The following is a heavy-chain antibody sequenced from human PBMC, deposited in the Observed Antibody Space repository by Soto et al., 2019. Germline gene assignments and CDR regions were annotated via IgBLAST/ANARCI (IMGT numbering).Heavy chain of an antibody. J-gene: IGHJ4*02. CDR1: GYTFTSYG. D-gene: IGHD6-13*01. CDR3: ARRGQQLALDF. V-gene: IGHV1-18*04. Sequence: QVQLVQSGAEVKKPGASVKVSCKASGYTFTSYGLSWVRQAPGQGLEWMGWISTYSGKPNYAQKFQGRVTMTTDTSTSTAYMELRSLRSDYTAVYYCARRGQQLALDFWGQGTLVIVSS. CDR2: ISTYSGKP.